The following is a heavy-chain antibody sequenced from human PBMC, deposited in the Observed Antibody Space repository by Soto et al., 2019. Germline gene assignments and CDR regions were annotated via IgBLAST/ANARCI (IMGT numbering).Heavy chain of an antibody. CDR1: GYSFTSYW. J-gene: IGHJ5*02. CDR3: ARQGYSSGWYHLEVSWFDP. Sequence: PGESLKISCKGSGYSFTSYWIGWVRQMPGKGLEWMGIIYPGDSDTRYSPSFQGQVTISADKSISTAYLQWSSLKASDTAMYYCARQGYSSGWYHLEVSWFDPWGQGTLVTVSS. CDR2: IYPGDSDT. V-gene: IGHV5-51*01. D-gene: IGHD6-19*01.